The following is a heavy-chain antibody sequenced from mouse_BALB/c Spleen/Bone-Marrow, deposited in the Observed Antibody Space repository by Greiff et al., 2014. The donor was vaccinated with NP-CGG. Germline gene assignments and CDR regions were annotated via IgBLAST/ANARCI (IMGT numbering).Heavy chain of an antibody. D-gene: IGHD2-4*01. J-gene: IGHJ4*01. CDR2: ISNGSSPI. CDR1: GFTFSSFG. CDR3: ARKGAMITHYYAMDY. V-gene: IGHV5-17*02. Sequence: EVQLVESGGGLVQPGGSRELSCAASGFTFSSFGMHWVRQAPEKGLEWVAYISNGSSPIYYADTVKGRFTISRDNPKNTLFLQMTSLRSEDTAMYYCARKGAMITHYYAMDYWGQGTSVSVSS.